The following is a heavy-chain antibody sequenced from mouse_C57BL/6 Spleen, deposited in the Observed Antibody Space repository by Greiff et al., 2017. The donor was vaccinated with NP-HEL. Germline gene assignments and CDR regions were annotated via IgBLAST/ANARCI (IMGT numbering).Heavy chain of an antibody. J-gene: IGHJ4*01. D-gene: IGHD3-2*02. Sequence: QVQLQQSGAELVKPGASVKISCKASGYAFSSYWMNWVKQRPGKGLEWIGQIYPGDGDTNYNGKFKGKATLTADKSSSTAYMQLSSLTSEDSAVYFCASSSGYLYAMDYWGQGTSVTVSS. CDR1: GYAFSSYW. CDR3: ASSSGYLYAMDY. V-gene: IGHV1-80*01. CDR2: IYPGDGDT.